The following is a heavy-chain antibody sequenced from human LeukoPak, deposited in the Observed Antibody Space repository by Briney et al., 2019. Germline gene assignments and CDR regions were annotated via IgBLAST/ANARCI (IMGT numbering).Heavy chain of an antibody. CDR3: ARHYYDSSGYYPENFQH. CDR1: GGSFSGYY. V-gene: IGHV4-34*01. D-gene: IGHD3-22*01. J-gene: IGHJ1*01. Sequence: SETLSLTCAVYGGSFSGYYWSWLRQPPGKGLEWLGEINHSGSTNYNPSLKSRVTISVDTSKNQFSLKLSSVTAADTAVYYCARHYYDSSGYYPENFQHWGQGTLVTVSS. CDR2: INHSGST.